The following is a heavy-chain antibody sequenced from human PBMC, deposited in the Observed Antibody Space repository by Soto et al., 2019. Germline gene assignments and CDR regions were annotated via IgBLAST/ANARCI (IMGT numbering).Heavy chain of an antibody. CDR2: IYSGGST. D-gene: IGHD6-13*01. CDR3: ARERYSSSWYYFDY. V-gene: IGHV3-53*01. Sequence: GGSLRLSCAASGFTASSNYMSWVRQAPGKGLEWVSVIYSGGSTYYADSVKGRFTISRDNSKNTLYLQMNSLRAEDTAVYYCARERYSSSWYYFDYWGQGTLVTV. CDR1: GFTASSNY. J-gene: IGHJ4*02.